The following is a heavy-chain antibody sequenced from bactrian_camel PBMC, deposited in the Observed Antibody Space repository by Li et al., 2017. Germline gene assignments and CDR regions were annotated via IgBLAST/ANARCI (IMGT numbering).Heavy chain of an antibody. CDR1: GFTFRNNW. Sequence: HVQLVESGGGLVQPGGSLRLSCAASGFTFRNNWMHWVRQAPGKGLEWVSGINGGGSTTYYADSVKGRFTISRDNAKNTLYLQLNSLKIEDTAMYYCPNLGTAIQALGDMTRRNWGQGTQVTVS. CDR3: PNLGTAIQALGDMTRRN. J-gene: IGHJ4*01. D-gene: IGHD3*01. CDR2: INGGGSTT. V-gene: IGHV3S1*01.